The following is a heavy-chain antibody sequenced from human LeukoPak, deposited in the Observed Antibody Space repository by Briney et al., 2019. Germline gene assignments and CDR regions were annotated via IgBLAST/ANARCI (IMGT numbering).Heavy chain of an antibody. D-gene: IGHD3-10*01. CDR3: ARLSYKYYYGSGAGYMDV. Sequence: SETLSLTCAVYGGSFSGYYWGWIRQPPGKGLEWIGSIYYSGSTYYNPSLKSRVTISVDTSKNQFSLRLSSVTAADTAVYYCARLSYKYYYGSGAGYMDVWGKGTTVTISS. CDR2: IYYSGST. CDR1: GGSFSGYY. J-gene: IGHJ6*03. V-gene: IGHV4-39*01.